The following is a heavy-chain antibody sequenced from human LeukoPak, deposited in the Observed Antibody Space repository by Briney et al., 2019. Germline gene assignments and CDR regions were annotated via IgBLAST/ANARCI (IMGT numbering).Heavy chain of an antibody. CDR3: ARMTGGDYGGNGYYFDY. V-gene: IGHV3-30-3*01. CDR2: ISYGGSNK. Sequence: GGSLRLSCAASGFTFSSYAMHWVRQAPGKGLEWVAVISYGGSNKYYADSVKGRFTISRDNSKNTLYLQMNSLRAEDTAVYYCARMTGGDYGGNGYYFDYWGQGTLVTVSS. J-gene: IGHJ4*02. CDR1: GFTFSSYA. D-gene: IGHD4-23*01.